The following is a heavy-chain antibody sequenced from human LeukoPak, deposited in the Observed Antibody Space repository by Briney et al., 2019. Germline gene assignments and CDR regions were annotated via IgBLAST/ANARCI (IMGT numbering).Heavy chain of an antibody. V-gene: IGHV3-9*01. Sequence: GGSLRLSCAVSGFTFDDYAMHWVRQAPGKGLEWVSGISWNSGSIGYADSVKGRFTISRDNAKNSLYLQMNSLRAEDTALYYCAKDLPPFGATDSFDYWGQETLVTVSS. J-gene: IGHJ4*02. CDR1: GFTFDDYA. CDR3: AKDLPPFGATDSFDY. CDR2: ISWNSGSI. D-gene: IGHD3-16*01.